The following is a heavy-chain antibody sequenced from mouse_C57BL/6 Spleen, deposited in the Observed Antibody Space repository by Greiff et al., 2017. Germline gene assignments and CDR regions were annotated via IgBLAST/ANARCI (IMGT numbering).Heavy chain of an antibody. CDR1: GFNIKDDY. CDR2: IDPENGDT. J-gene: IGHJ3*01. V-gene: IGHV14-4*01. CDR3: TTEAVFAY. Sequence: DVQLQESGAELVRPGASVKLSCTASGFNIKDDYMHWVKQRPEQGLEWIGWIDPENGDTEYASKFQGKATITAETSSNTAYLQLSSRTSEDTAVYYCTTEAVFAYWGQGTLVTVSA.